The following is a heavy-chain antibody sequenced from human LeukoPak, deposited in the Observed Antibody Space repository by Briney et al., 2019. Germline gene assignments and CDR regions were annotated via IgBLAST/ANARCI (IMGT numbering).Heavy chain of an antibody. CDR3: ARGSRWEQLHFDY. CDR1: GGSISSGSYY. V-gene: IGHV4-61*02. D-gene: IGHD1-26*01. Sequence: SETLSLTYTVSGGSISSGSYYWSWSRQPAGKGLGWIGRIYTSGSTNYNPSLKSRVTISVDTSKNQFSLKLSSVTAADTAVYYCARGSRWEQLHFDYWGQGTLVTVSS. CDR2: IYTSGST. J-gene: IGHJ4*02.